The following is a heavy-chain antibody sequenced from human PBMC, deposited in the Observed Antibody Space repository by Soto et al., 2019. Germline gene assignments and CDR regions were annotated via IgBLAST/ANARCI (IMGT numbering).Heavy chain of an antibody. V-gene: IGHV4-34*01. CDR2: INHSGST. D-gene: IGHD7-27*01. Sequence: QVLLQQWGAGLLKPSETLSLTCAVYGGSFSGYYWSWIRQPPGKGLEWIGEINHSGSTNYNPSLKSRVTISVDTSKNQFSLKLSSVTAADTAVYYCARGWGRISDYWGQGALVAVSS. J-gene: IGHJ4*02. CDR1: GGSFSGYY. CDR3: ARGWGRISDY.